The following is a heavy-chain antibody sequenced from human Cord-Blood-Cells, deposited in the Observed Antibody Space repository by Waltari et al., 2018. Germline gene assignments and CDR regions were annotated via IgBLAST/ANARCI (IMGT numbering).Heavy chain of an antibody. CDR1: GYTLTELS. J-gene: IGHJ4*02. CDR2: FDPEDGET. CDR3: ATAYYYGSGSYYNFDY. D-gene: IGHD3-10*01. Sequence: QVQLVQSGAEVKKPGASVKVSCKVSGYTLTELSMNWVRQAPGKGLEWMGGFDPEDGETIYAQKCQGRVTMTEDTSTDTAYMELSSLRSEDTAVYYCATAYYYGSGSYYNFDYWGQGTLVTVSS. V-gene: IGHV1-24*01.